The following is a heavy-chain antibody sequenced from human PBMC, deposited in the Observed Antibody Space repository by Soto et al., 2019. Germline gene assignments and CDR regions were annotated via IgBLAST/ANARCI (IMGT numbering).Heavy chain of an antibody. CDR3: FCLFSRSQTHFVYP. V-gene: IGHV4-61*01. CDR2: IHYSGST. D-gene: IGHD6-13*01. J-gene: IGHJ5*02. Sequence: SQTRPDTWTCSAVSAIRDCYYWTLIRQHTGKGLEWIGYIHYSGSTNYNPSLKSRVTISVDTSKNQFSLKLSSVSAADTAIYYCFCLFSRSQTHFVYP. CDR1: AVSAIRDCYY.